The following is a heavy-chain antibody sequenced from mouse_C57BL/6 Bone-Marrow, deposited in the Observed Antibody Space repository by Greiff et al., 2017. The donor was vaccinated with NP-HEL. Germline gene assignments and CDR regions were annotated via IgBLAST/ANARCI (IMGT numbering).Heavy chain of an antibody. CDR2: ISSGSSTI. V-gene: IGHV5-17*01. D-gene: IGHD2-2*01. CDR3: ARGYQTWYFDV. CDR1: GFTFSDYG. J-gene: IGHJ1*03. Sequence: EVKVVESGGGLVKPGGSLKLSCAASGFTFSDYGMHWVRQAPEKGLEWVAYISSGSSTIYYADTVKGRFTISRDNAKNTLFLQMTSLRSEDTAMYYCARGYQTWYFDVWGTGTTVTVSS.